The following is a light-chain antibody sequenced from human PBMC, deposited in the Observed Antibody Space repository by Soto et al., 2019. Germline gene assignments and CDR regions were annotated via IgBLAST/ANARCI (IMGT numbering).Light chain of an antibody. CDR1: QSVSNY. V-gene: IGKV3-11*01. Sequence: IVVTQAPGALSLSPGDRATLSCRASQSVSNYLAWFQQKPGQAPRLLIYDASNRATGIPARFSGSGSGTDFTLTISSLEPEDVAVYYCQQRSNLPHTFGPGTKVDIK. J-gene: IGKJ3*01. CDR2: DAS. CDR3: QQRSNLPHT.